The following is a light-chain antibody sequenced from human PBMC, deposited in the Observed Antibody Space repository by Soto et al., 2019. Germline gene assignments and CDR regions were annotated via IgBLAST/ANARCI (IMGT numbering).Light chain of an antibody. Sequence: EIVMTQSPATLSVPPGERATLSCRASQRLSSNLAWIQQKPGQAPRLLIYDTSTRATDIPARFSGSGSGTEFTLTISRLQSEVFVLYYCRQDNNWPQTFGQGTKVEVK. CDR2: DTS. J-gene: IGKJ1*01. V-gene: IGKV3-15*01. CDR1: QRLSSN. CDR3: RQDNNWPQT.